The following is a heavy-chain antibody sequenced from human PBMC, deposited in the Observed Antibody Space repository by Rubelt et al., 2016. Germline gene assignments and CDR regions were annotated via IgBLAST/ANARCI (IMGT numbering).Heavy chain of an antibody. D-gene: IGHD2/OR15-2a*01. CDR2: IYYSGST. CDR1: GGSISSSSYY. V-gene: IGHV4-39*01. Sequence: QLQLQESGPGLVEPSETLSLTCTVSGGSISSSSYYWGWIRPPPGKGLEWIGSIYYSGSTYYNPSLKSRVTISVDTSKNQCSPRRGFWTAADAGVDYCARGAKDCIITTCDYDLWGQGTLVTVTS. J-gene: IGHJ5*02. CDR3: ARGAKDCIITTCDYDL.